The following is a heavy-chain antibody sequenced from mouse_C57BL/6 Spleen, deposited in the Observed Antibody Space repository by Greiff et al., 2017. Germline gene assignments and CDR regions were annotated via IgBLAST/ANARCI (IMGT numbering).Heavy chain of an antibody. J-gene: IGHJ3*01. CDR1: GFTFSNYW. D-gene: IGHD2-5*01. Sequence: EVMLVESGGGLVQPGGSMKLSCVASGFTFSNYWMNWVRQSPEKGLEWVAQIRLKSDNYATHYAESVKGRFTISRDDSKSSVYLQMNNLRAEDTGIYYCTYYNSNYAPGFAYWGQGTLVTVSA. V-gene: IGHV6-3*01. CDR2: IRLKSDNYAT. CDR3: TYYNSNYAPGFAY.